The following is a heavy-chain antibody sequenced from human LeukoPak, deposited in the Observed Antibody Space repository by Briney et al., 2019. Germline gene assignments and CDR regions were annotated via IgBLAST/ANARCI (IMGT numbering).Heavy chain of an antibody. V-gene: IGHV3-49*04. CDR2: IGSKTSGGTT. J-gene: IGHJ4*02. Sequence: GGSLRLSCTTSVYTFCDYAMTWVRQAPRKGLEWLGFIGSKTSGGTTDYAASVKGRFTISRDDSKSIAYLQMNTLKTEDTAIYYCARGAFEYDTSGYYYTFDYWGQGSLVTVSS. CDR3: ARGAFEYDTSGYYYTFDY. CDR1: VYTFCDYA. D-gene: IGHD3-22*01.